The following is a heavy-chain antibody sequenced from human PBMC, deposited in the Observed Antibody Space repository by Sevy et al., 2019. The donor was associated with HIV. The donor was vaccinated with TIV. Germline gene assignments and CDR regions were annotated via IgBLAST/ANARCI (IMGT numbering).Heavy chain of an antibody. CDR2: INWNGGSI. CDR3: ARSGDDSSGFYYWWFDP. J-gene: IGHJ5*02. V-gene: IGHV3-20*04. CDR1: GFTFDDYG. Sequence: GGSLRLSCAASGFTFDDYGMSLVRQAPGKGLEWVSGINWNGGSISYADSVRGRFTISRDNAKNSLYLQMNSLRAEDTAFYYCARSGDDSSGFYYWWFDPWGQGTLVTVSS. D-gene: IGHD3-22*01.